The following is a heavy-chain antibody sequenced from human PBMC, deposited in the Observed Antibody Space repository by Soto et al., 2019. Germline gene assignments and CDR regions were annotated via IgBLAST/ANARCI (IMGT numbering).Heavy chain of an antibody. CDR3: ARDLAKGGGSAGFDY. CDR2: INPKSGGT. Sequence: QVQLVQSGAEVKKPGASVNVSCKASGYTFTVYYMHWVRQAPGQGLEWMGWINPKSGGTMYPQKFQGRVTTTWATSISTAYMALTRLRSDDTAVYYCARDLAKGGGSAGFDYWGQGTLVTVSS. CDR1: GYTFTVYY. D-gene: IGHD1-26*01. J-gene: IGHJ4*02. V-gene: IGHV1-2*02.